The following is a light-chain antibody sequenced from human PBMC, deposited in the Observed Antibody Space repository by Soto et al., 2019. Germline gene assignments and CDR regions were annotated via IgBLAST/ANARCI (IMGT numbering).Light chain of an antibody. CDR3: TSYTSRSTLV. CDR1: SSDVGSYNL. CDR2: EGS. J-gene: IGLJ1*01. V-gene: IGLV2-14*02. Sequence: QSALTQPASVSGSPGQSITISCTGTSSDVGSYNLVSWYQQHPGKAPKLMIYEGSKRPSGVSNRFSGSKSGNTASLTISGLQAEDEADYYCTSYTSRSTLVFGNGTKVTVL.